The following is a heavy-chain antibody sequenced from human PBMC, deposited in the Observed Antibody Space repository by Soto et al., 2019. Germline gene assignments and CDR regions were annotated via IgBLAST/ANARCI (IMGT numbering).Heavy chain of an antibody. CDR1: GGSFSGYY. CDR2: INHSGST. V-gene: IGHV4-34*01. CDR3: ARASVAIFGAVMGWFDP. Sequence: QVQLQQWGAGLLKPSETLSLTCAVYGGSFSGYYWSWIRQPPGKGLEWIGEINHSGSTNYNPSLKSRVTISVDTSKNQFSLKLSSVTAADTAVYYCARASVAIFGAVMGWFDPWGQGTLVTVSS. D-gene: IGHD3-3*01. J-gene: IGHJ5*02.